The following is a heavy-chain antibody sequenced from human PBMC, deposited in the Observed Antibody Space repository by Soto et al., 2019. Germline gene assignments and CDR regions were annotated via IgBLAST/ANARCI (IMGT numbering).Heavy chain of an antibody. CDR2: ISSSSSYI. J-gene: IGHJ4*02. CDR3: ASDYHDSSGYPTLYYFDY. Sequence: EVQLVESGGGLVKPGGSLRLSCAASGFTFSSYSMNWVRQAPGKGLEWVSSISSSSSYIYYADSVKGRFTISRDNAKNSLYLQMNSLRAEDTAVYYCASDYHDSSGYPTLYYFDYWGQGTLVTVSS. D-gene: IGHD3-22*01. CDR1: GFTFSSYS. V-gene: IGHV3-21*01.